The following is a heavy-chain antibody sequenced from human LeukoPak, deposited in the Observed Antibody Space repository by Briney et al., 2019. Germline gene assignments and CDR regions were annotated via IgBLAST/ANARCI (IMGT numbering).Heavy chain of an antibody. J-gene: IGHJ6*03. V-gene: IGHV1-46*01. CDR2: INPSGGST. CDR1: GYTFTSYY. CDR3: ARDGPGYSSGGYPGDYYMDV. D-gene: IGHD6-19*01. Sequence: ASVNVSCKASGYTFTSYYMHWVRQAPGQGLEWMGIINPSGGSTSYAQKFQGRVTMTRDMSTSTVYMELSSLRSEDTAVYYCARDGPGYSSGGYPGDYYMDVWGKGTTVTVSS.